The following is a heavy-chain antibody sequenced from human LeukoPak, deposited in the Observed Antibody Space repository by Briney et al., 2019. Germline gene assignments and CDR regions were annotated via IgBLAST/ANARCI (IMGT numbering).Heavy chain of an antibody. V-gene: IGHV4-30-4*08. Sequence: TLSLTCTVSGGSISSGDYYWGWIRQPPGKGLGLIGYIYYSGSTYYNPSLKSRVTISVDTSKNQFSLKLSSVTAADTAVYYCAREVITIFGVVTGLDYWGQGTLVTVSS. J-gene: IGHJ4*02. CDR3: AREVITIFGVVTGLDY. CDR1: GGSISSGDYY. CDR2: IYYSGST. D-gene: IGHD3-3*01.